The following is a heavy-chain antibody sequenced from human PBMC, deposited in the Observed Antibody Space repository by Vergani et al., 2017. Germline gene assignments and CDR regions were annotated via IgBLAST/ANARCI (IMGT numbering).Heavy chain of an antibody. CDR3: ARDSVLRFLEWLPHAFDI. J-gene: IGHJ3*02. D-gene: IGHD3-3*01. Sequence: VQLVESGGGVVQPGRSLRLSCAASGFTFSSYAMHWVRQAPGKGLEWVAVISYDGSNKYYADSVKGRFTISRDNSKNTLYLQMNSLRAEDTAVYYCARDSVLRFLEWLPHAFDIWGQGTMVTVSS. CDR2: ISYDGSNK. V-gene: IGHV3-30*04. CDR1: GFTFSSYA.